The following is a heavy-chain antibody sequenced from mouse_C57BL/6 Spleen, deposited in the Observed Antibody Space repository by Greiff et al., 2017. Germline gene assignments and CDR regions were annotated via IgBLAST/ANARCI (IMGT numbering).Heavy chain of an antibody. J-gene: IGHJ4*01. Sequence: QVHVKQPGTELVKPGASVKLSCTASGYTFTSSWMHWVKQRPGQGLEWIGNINPSNGGTNYTEKFKSKATLTVDKSSSTTSMQLSSLTSEDSAVYYDARRLGGCYAKDYWGQRTSVTVSS. V-gene: IGHV1-53*01. D-gene: IGHD3-3*01. CDR3: ARRLGGCYAKDY. CDR1: GYTFTSSW. CDR2: INPSNGGT.